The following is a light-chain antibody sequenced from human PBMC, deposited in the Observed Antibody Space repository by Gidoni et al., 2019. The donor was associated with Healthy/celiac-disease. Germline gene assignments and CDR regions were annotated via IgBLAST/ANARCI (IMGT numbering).Light chain of an antibody. V-gene: IGLV2-14*01. CDR3: SSYTSSSSGV. CDR2: EVR. CDR1: SSDVGGYNY. Sequence: QSALTQPASVSASPGQSITISCTGTSSDVGGYNYVSWYQQHPGKAPKLMIYEVRNRPSGVSNRFSGSKSGNTASLTISGLQAEDEADYYCSSYTSSSSGVFGTGTKVTVL. J-gene: IGLJ1*01.